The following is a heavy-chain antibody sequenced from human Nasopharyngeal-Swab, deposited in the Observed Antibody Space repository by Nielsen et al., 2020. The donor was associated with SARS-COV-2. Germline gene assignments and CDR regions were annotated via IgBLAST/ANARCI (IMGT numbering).Heavy chain of an antibody. D-gene: IGHD3-3*01. CDR1: GGSISRGGYY. Sequence: SETLSLTCTVSGGSISRGGYYWSWIRQHPGKGLEWIGYIYYSGSTYYNPSLKSRVTISVDTSKNQFSLKLSSVTAADTAVYYCARGRITIFGVVAGAFDYWGQGTLVTVSS. CDR2: IYYSGST. V-gene: IGHV4-31*03. J-gene: IGHJ4*02. CDR3: ARGRITIFGVVAGAFDY.